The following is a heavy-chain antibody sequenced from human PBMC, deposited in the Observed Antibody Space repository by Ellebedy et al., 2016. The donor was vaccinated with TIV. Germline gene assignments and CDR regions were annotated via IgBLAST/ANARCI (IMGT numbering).Heavy chain of an antibody. CDR2: ISSSGNII. J-gene: IGHJ5*02. Sequence: GESLKISCAASGFTLSDYYMSWIRQAPGKGLEWVAYISSSGNIIYYADSVKGRFTISRDNTKNSLYLQMNGLRVDDTAMYYCARDRSFTVAGFFDPWGQGILVTVSS. CDR1: GFTLSDYY. D-gene: IGHD2-15*01. CDR3: ARDRSFTVAGFFDP. V-gene: IGHV3-11*01.